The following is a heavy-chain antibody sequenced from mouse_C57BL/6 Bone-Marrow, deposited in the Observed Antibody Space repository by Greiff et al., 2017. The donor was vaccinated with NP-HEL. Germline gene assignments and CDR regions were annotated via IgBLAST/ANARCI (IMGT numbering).Heavy chain of an antibody. V-gene: IGHV5-6*02. D-gene: IGHD2-13*01. J-gene: IGHJ3*01. Sequence: DVKLVESGGDLVKPGGSLKLSCAASGFTFSSYGMSWVRQTPDKRLEWVATISSGGSYTYYPDSVKGRFTISRDNAKNTLYLQMSSMKSEDTAMYYCARRRGDYCSISWFAYWGQGTPVTVSA. CDR2: ISSGGSYT. CDR3: ARRRGDYCSISWFAY. CDR1: GFTFSSYG.